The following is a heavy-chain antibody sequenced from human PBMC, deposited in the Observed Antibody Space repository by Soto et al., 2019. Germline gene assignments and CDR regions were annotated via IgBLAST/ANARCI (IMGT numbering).Heavy chain of an antibody. CDR3: ARVGYYYDSSGLGY. J-gene: IGHJ4*02. V-gene: IGHV4-61*01. D-gene: IGHD3-22*01. CDR2: IYYSGST. Sequence: PSETLSLTCTVSGGSVSSGSYYWSWIRQPPGKGLEWIGYIYYSGSTNYNPSLKSRVTISVDTSKNQFSLKLSSVTAADTAVYYCARVGYYYDSSGLGYWGQGTLVTVSS. CDR1: GGSVSSGSYY.